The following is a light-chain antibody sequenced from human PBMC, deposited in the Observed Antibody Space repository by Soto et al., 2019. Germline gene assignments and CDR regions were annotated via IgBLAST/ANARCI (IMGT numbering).Light chain of an antibody. Sequence: QSALTQPPSASGSPGQSVTISCTGTKNDIGVYDFVSWYQHHPGIAPRLIIYEVVQRPSGVPDRFSGSKSGNTASLTVSGFQAADEADDFCKSYAGSNTYVFGSGTKVTVL. J-gene: IGLJ1*01. CDR1: KNDIGVYDF. CDR2: EVV. CDR3: KSYAGSNTYV. V-gene: IGLV2-8*01.